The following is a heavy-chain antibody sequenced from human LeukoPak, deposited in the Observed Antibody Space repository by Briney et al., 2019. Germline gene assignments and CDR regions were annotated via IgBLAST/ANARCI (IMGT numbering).Heavy chain of an antibody. V-gene: IGHV1-8*01. CDR1: GYTFTSFD. CDR2: MRPGSGNT. Sequence: ASVKVSCKASGYTFTSFDINWVRQAAGQGLEWMGWMRPGSGNTGYAESFQGRITLTRDTSTNTAFMELSSLTSEGTAVYYCARGYYYYYYMDVWGKGTTVTVSS. CDR3: ARGYYYYYYMDV. J-gene: IGHJ6*03.